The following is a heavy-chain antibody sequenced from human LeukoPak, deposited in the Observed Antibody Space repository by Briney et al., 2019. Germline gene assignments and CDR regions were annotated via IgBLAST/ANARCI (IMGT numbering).Heavy chain of an antibody. CDR2: ISGSGSST. J-gene: IGHJ3*02. CDR1: GFTFSSYA. CDR3: ARAEDYDSSGYVDAFDI. V-gene: IGHV3-23*01. D-gene: IGHD3-22*01. Sequence: GGSLRLSCAASGFTFSSYAMSWVRQAPGKGLEWVSVISGSGSSTYYADSVKGRFTISRDNSKNTLYLHMNSLRAEDTALYYCARAEDYDSSGYVDAFDIWGQGTMVTVYS.